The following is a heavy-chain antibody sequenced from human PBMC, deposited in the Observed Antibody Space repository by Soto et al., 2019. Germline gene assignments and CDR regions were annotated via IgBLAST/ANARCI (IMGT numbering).Heavy chain of an antibody. J-gene: IGHJ6*02. CDR2: VRSKIHNYAT. CDR3: SRHEEGRRMVFYGMDV. D-gene: IGHD2-8*01. CDR1: GFTFSRSD. Sequence: GGSLRLSCSASGFTFSRSDLYWVRQAPGKGLEWVGRVRSKIHNYATSFADSVRGRFTISRNDSDNTVSLEMSGLKSEDTALYYCSRHEEGRRMVFYGMDVWGQGTTVTV. V-gene: IGHV3-73*01.